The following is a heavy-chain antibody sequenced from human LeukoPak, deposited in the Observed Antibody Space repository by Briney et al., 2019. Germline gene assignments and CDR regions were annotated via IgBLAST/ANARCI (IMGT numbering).Heavy chain of an antibody. CDR2: IWYDGSNK. CDR3: ARTLCSGGSCYSVAFDI. Sequence: GGSLRLSCAASGFTFSSYGMHWVRQAPGKGLEWVAVIWYDGSNKYYADSVKGRFTISRDNSKNTLYLQMNSPRAEDTAVYYCARTLCSGGSCYSVAFDIWGQGTMVTVSS. CDR1: GFTFSSYG. V-gene: IGHV3-33*01. J-gene: IGHJ3*02. D-gene: IGHD2-15*01.